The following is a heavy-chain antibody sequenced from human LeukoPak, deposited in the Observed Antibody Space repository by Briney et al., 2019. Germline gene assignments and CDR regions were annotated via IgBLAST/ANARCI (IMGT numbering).Heavy chain of an antibody. Sequence: GGSLRLSCAASGFTFSSYWMSWVRQAPGKGLEWVANIEQDGSEKNYLDSVKGRFTISRDNAKNSLYLQMNSLRAEDTAVYYCAKEHATVKNFQHWGQGTLVTVSS. CDR2: IEQDGSEK. CDR1: GFTFSSYW. D-gene: IGHD4-17*01. CDR3: AKEHATVKNFQH. V-gene: IGHV3-7*01. J-gene: IGHJ1*01.